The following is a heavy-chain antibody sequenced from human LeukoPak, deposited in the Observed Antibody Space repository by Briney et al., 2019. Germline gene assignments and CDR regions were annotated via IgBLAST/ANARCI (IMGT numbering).Heavy chain of an antibody. D-gene: IGHD3-22*01. Sequence: GESLKISCKGSGYSFISYWIGWVRQMPGKGLEWMGIIYPGDSETRYSPSFQGQVTISADKSISTAYLQWSSLKASDTAMYYCAGLYDSSGYFDAFDIWGQGTMVTVSS. CDR3: AGLYDSSGYFDAFDI. CDR1: GYSFISYW. CDR2: IYPGDSET. J-gene: IGHJ3*02. V-gene: IGHV5-51*01.